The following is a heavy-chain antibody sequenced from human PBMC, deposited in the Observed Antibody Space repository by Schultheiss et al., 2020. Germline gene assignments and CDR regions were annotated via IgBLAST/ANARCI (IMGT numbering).Heavy chain of an antibody. CDR2: ISDSGSNA. V-gene: IGHV3-23*01. D-gene: IGHD6-19*01. CDR3: VRESSSGWYYLDY. Sequence: GESLKISCSASGFTFTKYAMNWVRQAPGKGLERVSRISDSGSNAYYEDSVRGRFTISTDNSRNMVYLQMNGLRAEDTALYYCVRESSSGWYYLDYWGQGTLVTVS. J-gene: IGHJ4*02. CDR1: GFTFTKYA.